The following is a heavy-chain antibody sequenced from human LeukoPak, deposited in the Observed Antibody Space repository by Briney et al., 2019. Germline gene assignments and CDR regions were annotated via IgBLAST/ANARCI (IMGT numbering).Heavy chain of an antibody. J-gene: IGHJ4*02. CDR1: GFTFSSYS. CDR2: ISYDGRNK. CDR3: ASHWAQQVVSDY. V-gene: IGHV3-30*03. D-gene: IGHD6-13*01. Sequence: PGGSLRLSCAASGFTFSSYSMNWVRQAPGKGLEWVAVISYDGRNKYYADSVKGRFTVSRDNSKNTLYLQMNSLRAEDTAVYYCASHWAQQVVSDYWGQGTLVTVSS.